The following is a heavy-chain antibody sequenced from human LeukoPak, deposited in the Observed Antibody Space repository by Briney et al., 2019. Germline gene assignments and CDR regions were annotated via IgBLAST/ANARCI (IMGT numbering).Heavy chain of an antibody. D-gene: IGHD1-26*01. J-gene: IGHJ4*02. CDR1: GFTFSSYA. CDR2: IRSNGDTT. CDR3: ARLFSGKYRYLDY. Sequence: PGGSLRLSCAASGFTFSSYAMTWVRQAPGRGLEWVSTIRSNGDTTYYADPVKGRFTISRDDSNNALYLQMNSLRAEDSALYYCARLFSGKYRYLDYWGQGTLVTVSS. V-gene: IGHV3-23*01.